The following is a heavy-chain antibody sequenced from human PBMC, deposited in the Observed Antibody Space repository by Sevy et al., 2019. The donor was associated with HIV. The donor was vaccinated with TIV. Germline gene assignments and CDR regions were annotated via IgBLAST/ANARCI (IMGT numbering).Heavy chain of an antibody. CDR2: LSFDCGKI. J-gene: IGHJ4*02. D-gene: IGHD2-8*01. Sequence: GGSLRLSCAVSGFNFNIYSMSWVRQAPGKGLEWVSTLSFDCGKIKYAASVKGRFIISRDDSKNTLYLQMNSLRAEDTAVYFCAREGCTRPHDYWGQGTLVTVSS. V-gene: IGHV3-23*01. CDR1: GFNFNIYS. CDR3: AREGCTRPHDY.